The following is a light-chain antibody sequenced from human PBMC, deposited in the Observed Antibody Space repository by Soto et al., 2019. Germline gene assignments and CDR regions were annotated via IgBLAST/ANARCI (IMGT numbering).Light chain of an antibody. CDR3: FSFSGWPYV. J-gene: IGLJ1*01. CDR1: SSDVGSYNL. V-gene: IGLV2-23*01. CDR2: EGS. Sequence: QSALTQPASVSGSPGQSITISCTGTSSDVGSYNLVSWYQQHPGKAPKLMIYEGSKRPSGVSNRFSGSKSGNTASLTISGLPAEDGADYFFFSFSGWPYVFGTWTKVTVL.